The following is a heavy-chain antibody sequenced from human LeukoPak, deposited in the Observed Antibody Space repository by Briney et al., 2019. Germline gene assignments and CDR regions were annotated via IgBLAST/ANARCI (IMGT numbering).Heavy chain of an antibody. CDR3: ARDFSHCSGGSCHFAY. J-gene: IGHJ4*02. Sequence: SETLSLTCTVSGGSISSYYWSWIRQPAGKGLEWIGRIYTSGSTNYNPSLKSRVTMSVDTSKNQFSLKLSSVTAADTAVYYCARDFSHCSGGSCHFAYWGQGTLVTVSS. CDR2: IYTSGST. CDR1: GGSISSYY. V-gene: IGHV4-4*07. D-gene: IGHD2-15*01.